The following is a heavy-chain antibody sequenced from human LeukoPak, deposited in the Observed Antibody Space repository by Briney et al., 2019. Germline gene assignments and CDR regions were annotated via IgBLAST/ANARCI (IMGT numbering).Heavy chain of an antibody. CDR2: VYYDGNN. D-gene: IGHD5-24*01. J-gene: IGHJ3*02. CDR1: GGSMSTYY. CDR3: ARVKDDNNYDRAFDI. V-gene: IGHV4-59*01. Sequence: PSETLSLTCTVSGGSMSTYYLSWIRQPPGKGLEWIGYVYYDGNNDYNPSLKSRVTTSIDTSKKQFSLKLTSVTAADTAVYYCARVKDDNNYDRAFDIWGQGTMVTVSS.